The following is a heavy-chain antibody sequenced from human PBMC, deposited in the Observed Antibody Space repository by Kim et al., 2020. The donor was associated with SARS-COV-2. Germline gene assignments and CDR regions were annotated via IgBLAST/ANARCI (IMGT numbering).Heavy chain of an antibody. Sequence: ASVKVSCKASGYTFTSYGISWVRQAPGQGLEWMGWISAYNGNTNYAQKLQGRVTMTTDTSTSTAYMELRSLRSDDTAVYYCARGQDYVLLWFGELTGDAFDIWGQGTMVTVSS. CDR3: ARGQDYVLLWFGELTGDAFDI. J-gene: IGHJ3*02. D-gene: IGHD3-10*01. CDR2: ISAYNGNT. CDR1: GYTFTSYG. V-gene: IGHV1-18*04.